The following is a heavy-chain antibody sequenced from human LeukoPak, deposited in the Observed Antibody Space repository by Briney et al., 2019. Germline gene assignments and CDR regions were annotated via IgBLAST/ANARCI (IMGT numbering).Heavy chain of an antibody. CDR1: GYTFTSYD. V-gene: IGHV1-8*03. CDR3: ARLTSSWYQDWYFDL. CDR2: MNPNSGNT. Sequence: GASVKVSCKASGYTFTSYDINWVRQATGQGLEWMGWMNPNSGNTAYAQKFQGRVTITRNTSISTAYMELSSLRSEDTAVYYCARLTSSWYQDWYFDLWGRGTLVTVSS. D-gene: IGHD6-13*01. J-gene: IGHJ2*01.